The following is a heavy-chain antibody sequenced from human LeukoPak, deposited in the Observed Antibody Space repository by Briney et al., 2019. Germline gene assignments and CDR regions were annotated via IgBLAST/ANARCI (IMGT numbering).Heavy chain of an antibody. CDR2: IGTAGDT. D-gene: IGHD3-16*01. CDR3: ARETQGGFDP. J-gene: IGHJ5*02. CDR1: GCTFSSYD. Sequence: GGSLRLSCAASGCTFSSYDMHWVRQATGKGLEWVSAIGTAGDTYYPGSVKGRFTISVENAKNSLYLQMNSLRAGDTAVYYCARETQGGFDPWGQGTLVTVSS. V-gene: IGHV3-13*01.